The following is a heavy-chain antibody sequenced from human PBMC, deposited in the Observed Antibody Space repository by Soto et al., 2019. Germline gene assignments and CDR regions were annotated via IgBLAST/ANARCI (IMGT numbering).Heavy chain of an antibody. V-gene: IGHV1-3*01. CDR2: INAGNGNT. CDR3: ARTSGYYFYDS. Sequence: QVQLVQSGAEVKKPGASVKVSCKASGYTFTSYAMHWVRQAPGQRLEWMGWINAGNGNTKSSQKFQGRVTITRDTSASTAYMELSSLRSEDTAVYYCARTSGYYFYDSWGQGTLVTVSS. J-gene: IGHJ4*02. D-gene: IGHD3-3*01. CDR1: GYTFTSYA.